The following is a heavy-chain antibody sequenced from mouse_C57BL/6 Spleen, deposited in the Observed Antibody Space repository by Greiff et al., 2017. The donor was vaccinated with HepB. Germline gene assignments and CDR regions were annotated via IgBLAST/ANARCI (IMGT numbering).Heavy chain of an antibody. CDR2: INPNNGGT. Sequence: EVQLQQSGPELVKPGASVKISCKASGYTFSDYYMNWVKQSHGKSLEWIGDINPNNGGTSYNQKFKGKATLTVDKSSSTAYMELRSLTSGDSAVYYCARQGDYFDYWGQGTTLTVSS. J-gene: IGHJ2*01. CDR3: ARQGDYFDY. CDR1: GYTFSDYY. V-gene: IGHV1-26*01.